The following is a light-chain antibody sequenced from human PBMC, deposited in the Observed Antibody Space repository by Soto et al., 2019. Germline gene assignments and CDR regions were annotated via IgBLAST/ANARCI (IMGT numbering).Light chain of an antibody. J-gene: IGLJ1*01. CDR2: QVR. CDR1: SSDVGGYNY. Sequence: QSVLTQPASVSGSPGQSITISCTGTSSDVGGYNYVSWYQQHPGKAPKLRIYQVRNRPSGVSDRFSGSKSGNTASLTISGLQAEDESDYYCSSYTSSSTLLYLFGTGTKLTVL. CDR3: SSYTSSSTLLYL. V-gene: IGLV2-14*01.